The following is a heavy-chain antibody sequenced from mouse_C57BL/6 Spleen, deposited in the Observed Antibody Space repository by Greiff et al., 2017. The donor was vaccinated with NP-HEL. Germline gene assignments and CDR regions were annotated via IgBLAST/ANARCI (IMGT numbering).Heavy chain of an antibody. D-gene: IGHD1-1*01. CDR2: VYPYNGGT. CDR3: ARNPLTAVVAKDWYFDV. V-gene: IGHV1-36*01. Sequence: VHVQQSGPVLVKPGPSVKISCKASGFTFTDSYMHWVKQSHGKSLEWIGLVYPYNGGTSYNQKFKGKATLTVDTSSLTAYMELNSLTSEDSAVYYCARNPLTAVVAKDWYFDVWGRGTTDTVSS. CDR1: GFTFTDSY. J-gene: IGHJ1*03.